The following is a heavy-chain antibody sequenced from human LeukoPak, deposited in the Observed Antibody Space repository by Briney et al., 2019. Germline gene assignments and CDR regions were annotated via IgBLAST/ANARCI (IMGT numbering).Heavy chain of an antibody. D-gene: IGHD3-10*01. V-gene: IGHV4-38-2*02. CDR3: ARVGSNFYFDY. CDR2: IYHSGST. J-gene: IGHJ4*02. CDR1: GYSISSGYY. Sequence: SETLSLTCTVSGYSISSGYYWGWIRQPPGKGLEWIGSIYHSGSTYYKPSLKSRVTISVDTSKNQFSLKLSSVTAADTAVYYCARVGSNFYFDYWGQGTLVTVSS.